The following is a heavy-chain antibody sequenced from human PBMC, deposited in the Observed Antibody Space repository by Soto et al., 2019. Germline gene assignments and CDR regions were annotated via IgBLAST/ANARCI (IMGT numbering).Heavy chain of an antibody. CDR1: GGSISSGDDY. D-gene: IGHD6-25*01. CDR2: TYYSGST. J-gene: IGHJ4*02. Sequence: SETLSLTCTVSGGSISSGDDYWSWIRQPPGKGLEWIGYTYYSGSTYYTPSLKSRVTISVDTSKNQFSLKLSSVTAADTAVYYCARERLAANYFDYWGQGTLVTVSS. V-gene: IGHV4-30-4*01. CDR3: ARERLAANYFDY.